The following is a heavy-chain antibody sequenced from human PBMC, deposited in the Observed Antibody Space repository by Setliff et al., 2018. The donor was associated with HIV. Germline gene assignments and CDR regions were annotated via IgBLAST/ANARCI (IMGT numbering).Heavy chain of an antibody. Sequence: AGGSLRLSCAASGFTFSTSAMHWVRQAPGKGLEWVAVISYAGSNEYYGDSVKGRFTISRDNAKNSLYLQMNSLRAEDTAVYYCARVRATVLTLEAFDIWGQGTMVTVSS. V-gene: IGHV3-30*04. CDR3: ARVRATVLTLEAFDI. CDR1: GFTFSTSA. CDR2: ISYAGSNE. D-gene: IGHD2-8*01. J-gene: IGHJ3*02.